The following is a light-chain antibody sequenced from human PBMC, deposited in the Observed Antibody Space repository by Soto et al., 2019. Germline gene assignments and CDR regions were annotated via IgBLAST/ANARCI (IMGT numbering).Light chain of an antibody. CDR2: ETS. V-gene: IGKV3-11*01. J-gene: IGKJ4*01. CDR3: QQRGNWPLT. Sequence: DIVLTQSPATLSLSPGERATLSCRASQSVSSQLAWYQQKAGQAPRLLISETSNRAIGITARFSGSGSGTDFTLTISSLEPEDFAIYYCQQRGNWPLTFGGGTKVEIK. CDR1: QSVSSQ.